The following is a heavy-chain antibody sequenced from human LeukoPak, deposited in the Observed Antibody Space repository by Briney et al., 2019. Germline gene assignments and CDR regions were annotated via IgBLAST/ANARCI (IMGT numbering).Heavy chain of an antibody. CDR3: ARHKGYSNYDY. CDR2: IFYTGST. Sequence: SETLSLTCTVSGGSINSYYWSWIRQPPGKTLEWIGYIFYTGSTKYNPSLKSRVTISVDTSKNQFSLKLTSVTAADTAVYYCARHKGYSNYDYWGQGTLVTVSS. V-gene: IGHV4-59*08. J-gene: IGHJ4*02. CDR1: GGSINSYY. D-gene: IGHD4-11*01.